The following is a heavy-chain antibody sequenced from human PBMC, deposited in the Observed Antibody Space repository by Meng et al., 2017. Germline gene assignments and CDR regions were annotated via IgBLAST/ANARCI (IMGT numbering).Heavy chain of an antibody. CDR1: GFTFSSYA. D-gene: IGHD5-18*01. CDR3: AAEVGRIQLWLPTGN. V-gene: IGHV3-30*04. J-gene: IGHJ4*02. CDR2: ISYDGSNK. Sequence: GGSLRLSCAASGFTFSSYAMHWVRQAPGKGLEWVAVISYDGSNKYYADSVKGRFTISRDDSKNTLYLQMNSLRAEDTAVYYCAAEVGRIQLWLPTGNWGQGTLVTVSS.